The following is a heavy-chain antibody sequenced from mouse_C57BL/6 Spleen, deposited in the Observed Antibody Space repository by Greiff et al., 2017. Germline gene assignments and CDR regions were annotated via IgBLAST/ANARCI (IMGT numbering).Heavy chain of an antibody. CDR1: GYTFTSYR. CDR2: IHPISGST. J-gene: IGHJ3*01. Sequence: QVQLQQPGAELVKPGASVKLSCKASGYTFTSYRMHWVKQRPGQGLEWIGMIHPISGSTNYNEKFKSKATLTVDKSSSTAYMQLSSLTSEDSAVYYCARSNYYGSSYSFAYWGQGTLVTVSA. CDR3: ARSNYYGSSYSFAY. D-gene: IGHD1-1*01. V-gene: IGHV1-64*01.